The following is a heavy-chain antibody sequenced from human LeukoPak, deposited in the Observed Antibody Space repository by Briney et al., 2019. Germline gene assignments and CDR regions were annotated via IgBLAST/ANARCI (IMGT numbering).Heavy chain of an antibody. J-gene: IGHJ4*02. CDR1: GFTFDDYA. Sequence: GGSLRLSCAASGFTFDDYALHWVRQAPGKGLEWVSGISYNSGTIAYADSVKARFTISRDNAKNSLYLQMNSLRAEDTAVYYCARDYYDSSGYYYHDYWGQGTLVTVSS. CDR2: ISYNSGTI. CDR3: ARDYYDSSGYYYHDY. V-gene: IGHV3-9*01. D-gene: IGHD3-22*01.